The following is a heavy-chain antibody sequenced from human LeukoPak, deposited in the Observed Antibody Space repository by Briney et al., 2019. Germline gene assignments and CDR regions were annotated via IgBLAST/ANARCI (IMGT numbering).Heavy chain of an antibody. J-gene: IGHJ4*02. CDR3: ARGLNGYDY. CDR1: GGSFSGYY. D-gene: IGHD5-24*01. Sequence: SETLSLTCAVYGGSFSGYYWSWSRQPPGKGLEWIGEINHSGSTNYNPSLKSRVSMSIDSSKNQFSLILSSVTAADTAIYYCARGLNGYDYWGQGTLVIVSS. CDR2: INHSGST. V-gene: IGHV4-34*01.